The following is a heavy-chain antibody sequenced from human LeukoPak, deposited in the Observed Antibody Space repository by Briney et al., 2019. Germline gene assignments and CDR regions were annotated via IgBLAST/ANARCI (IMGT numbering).Heavy chain of an antibody. CDR1: GGSFSGYY. D-gene: IGHD5-18*01. CDR2: INHSGST. CDR3: ARQSTDTALDY. Sequence: SETLSLTCAVYGGSFSGYYWSWIRQPPGKGLEWIGEINHSGSTNYNPSLKSRVTISVDTSKNQFSLKLSSVTAADTAVYYCARQSTDTALDYWGQGTLVTVSS. V-gene: IGHV4-34*01. J-gene: IGHJ4*02.